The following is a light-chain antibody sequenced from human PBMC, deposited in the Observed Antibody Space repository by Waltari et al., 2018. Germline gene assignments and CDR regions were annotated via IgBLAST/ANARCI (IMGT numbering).Light chain of an antibody. J-gene: IGKJ1*01. CDR2: HAS. Sequence: DTRMTQSPSSVSASVGDRVTITCRASQDIRTWLAWYQQKPGKAPRLLIYHASGLQSGVPSRFSGSGSGTDFTLTISSLQPEDFATYSCQQSGTFPPTFGPGTKVEI. V-gene: IGKV1-12*01. CDR1: QDIRTW. CDR3: QQSGTFPPT.